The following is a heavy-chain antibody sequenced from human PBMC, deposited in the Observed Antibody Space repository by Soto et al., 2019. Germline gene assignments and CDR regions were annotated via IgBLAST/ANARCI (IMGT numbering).Heavy chain of an antibody. Sequence: GASVKVSCKASGYTFTSYDINLVRQATGQGLEWMGWMNPNSGNTGYAQKFQGRVTMTRNTSISTAYMELSSLRSEDTAVYYCARARRTVTTSGYYYYYMDVWGKGTTVTVSS. J-gene: IGHJ6*03. V-gene: IGHV1-8*01. CDR1: GYTFTSYD. CDR3: ARARRTVTTSGYYYYYMDV. CDR2: MNPNSGNT. D-gene: IGHD4-4*01.